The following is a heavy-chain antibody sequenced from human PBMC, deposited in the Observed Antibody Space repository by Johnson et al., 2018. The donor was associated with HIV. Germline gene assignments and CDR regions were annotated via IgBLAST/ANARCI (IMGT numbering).Heavy chain of an antibody. V-gene: IGHV3-30*02. CDR1: GFTFSNYG. CDR2: IRYDGSNK. Sequence: VQLVESGGGVVQPGRSLRLSCAASGFTFSNYGMHWVRQAPGKGLEWVAFIRYDGSNKYYADSVKGRFTISRDNSKNTLYLQMNSLRAEDTAVYYCAREFHNTRITMIVVVSGENAFDIWGQGTMVTVSS. CDR3: AREFHNTRITMIVVVSGENAFDI. D-gene: IGHD3-22*01. J-gene: IGHJ3*02.